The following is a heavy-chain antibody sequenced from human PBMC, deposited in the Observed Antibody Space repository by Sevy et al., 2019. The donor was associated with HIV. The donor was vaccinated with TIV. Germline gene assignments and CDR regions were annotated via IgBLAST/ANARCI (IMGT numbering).Heavy chain of an antibody. CDR2: TYYRSKWYN. D-gene: IGHD6-19*01. CDR3: ARSWPYSSGWHFDY. J-gene: IGHJ4*02. V-gene: IGHV6-1*01. Sequence: QSQTLSLTCAISGDSVSSNSAAWNWIRQSPSRGLEWLGRTYYRSKWYNDYAVSVKSRITINPDTSKNQFSLQLNSVTPEDTAVYYCARSWPYSSGWHFDYWGQGTLVTVSS. CDR1: GDSVSSNSAA.